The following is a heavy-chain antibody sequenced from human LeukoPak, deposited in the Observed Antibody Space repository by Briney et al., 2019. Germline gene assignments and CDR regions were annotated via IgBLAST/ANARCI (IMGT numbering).Heavy chain of an antibody. CDR1: GCTFTGYY. CDR2: INPNSGGT. J-gene: IGHJ5*02. V-gene: IGHV1-2*04. D-gene: IGHD2-15*01. CDR3: ARDRGVDLGYCSGGSCSSYNWFDP. Sequence: ASVKVSCKASGCTFTGYYMHWVRQAPGQGLEWMGWINPNSGGTNYAQKFQGWVTMTRDTSISTAYMELSRLRSDDTAVYYCARDRGVDLGYCSGGSCSSYNWFDPWGQGTLVTVSS.